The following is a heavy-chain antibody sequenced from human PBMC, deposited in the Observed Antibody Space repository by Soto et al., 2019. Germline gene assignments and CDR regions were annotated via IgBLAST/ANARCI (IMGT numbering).Heavy chain of an antibody. CDR3: ARSGGLDRDFNY. Sequence: ASVKVSCKASGGTFSSDSFSWVRQAPGQGLEWMGGIIPMFDTPIYAQKFQDRVTITADESTSTAYMQLSSLRFGDTAVYYCARSGGLDRDFNYWGQGSLVTVSS. V-gene: IGHV1-69*13. CDR2: IIPMFDTP. CDR1: GGTFSSDS. J-gene: IGHJ4*02. D-gene: IGHD2-15*01.